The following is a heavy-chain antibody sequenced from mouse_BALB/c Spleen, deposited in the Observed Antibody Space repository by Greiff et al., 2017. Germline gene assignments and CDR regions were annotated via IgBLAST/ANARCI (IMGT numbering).Heavy chain of an antibody. CDR1: GYTFTSYV. CDR2: INPYNDGT. D-gene: IGHD1-1*01. V-gene: IGHV1-14*01. J-gene: IGHJ4*01. Sequence: VQLQQSGPELVKPGASVKMSCKASGYTFTSYVMHWVKQKPGQGLDWIGYINPYNDGTKYNEKFKGKATLTSDKSSSTAYMELSSLTSEDSAVYYCARGRGGGAMDYWGQGTSVTVSS. CDR3: ARGRGGGAMDY.